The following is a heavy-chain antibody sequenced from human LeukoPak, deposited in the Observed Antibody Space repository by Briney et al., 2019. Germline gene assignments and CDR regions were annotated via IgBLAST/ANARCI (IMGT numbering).Heavy chain of an antibody. CDR1: GFTFSSYW. J-gene: IGHJ3*02. Sequence: GRSLRLSCAASGFTFSSYWMSWVRQAPGKGLEWVANIKQDGSEKYYVDSVKGRFTISRDNAKNSLYLQMNSLRAEDTAVYYCVGGKNSFDIWGQGTMVTVSS. D-gene: IGHD3-16*01. V-gene: IGHV3-7*03. CDR3: VGGKNSFDI. CDR2: IKQDGSEK.